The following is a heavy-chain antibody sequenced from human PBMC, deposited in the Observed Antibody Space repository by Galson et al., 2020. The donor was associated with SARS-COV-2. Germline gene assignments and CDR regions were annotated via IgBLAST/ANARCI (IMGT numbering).Heavy chain of an antibody. CDR1: GFTFSTYG. Sequence: GESLKISCASSGFTFSTYGMHWVRQTIGKGLEWVSTIGTAGHTYYAVSVKGRFTISRENAKNSLYLQMNSLRAGDTAVYYCARGGNYYYGSGSWYFDLWGRGTLVTVSS. CDR3: ARGGNYYYGSGSWYFDL. D-gene: IGHD3-10*01. CDR2: IGTAGHT. J-gene: IGHJ2*01. V-gene: IGHV3-13*01.